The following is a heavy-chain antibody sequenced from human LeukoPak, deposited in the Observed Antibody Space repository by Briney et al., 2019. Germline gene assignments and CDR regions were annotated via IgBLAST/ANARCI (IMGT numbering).Heavy chain of an antibody. D-gene: IGHD3-10*01. CDR1: GGTFSSYA. J-gene: IGHJ4*02. CDR3: ASGPHYYGACY. V-gene: IGHV1-69*13. CDR2: IIPIFGTT. Sequence: ASVKVSCKASGGTFSSYAISWVRHAPGPGLGWMGRIIPIFGTTNYAQKFQGRVTITSDESTSTAYMELSNLRSEDTAVYYCASGPHYYGACYWGEGPLVTVSS.